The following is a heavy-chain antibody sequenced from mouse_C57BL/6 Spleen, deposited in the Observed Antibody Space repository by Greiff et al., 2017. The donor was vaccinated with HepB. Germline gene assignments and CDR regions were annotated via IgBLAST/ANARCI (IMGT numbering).Heavy chain of an antibody. CDR1: GFTFSDYY. CDR2: ISNGGGST. J-gene: IGHJ1*03. Sequence: EVHLVESGGGLVQPGGSLKLSCAASGFTFSDYYMYWVRQTPEKRLEWVAYISNGGGSTYYPDTVKGRCTISRDNAKNTLYLQMSRLKSEDTAMYYCARLYYGSSPYWYFDVWGTGTTVTVSS. D-gene: IGHD1-1*01. CDR3: ARLYYGSSPYWYFDV. V-gene: IGHV5-12*01.